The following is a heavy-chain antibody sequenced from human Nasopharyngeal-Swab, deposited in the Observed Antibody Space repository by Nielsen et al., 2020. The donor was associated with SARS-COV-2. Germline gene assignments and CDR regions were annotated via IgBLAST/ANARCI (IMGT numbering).Heavy chain of an antibody. CDR2: MNPNSGNT. Sequence: ASVKVSCKDSGDTFTSQDINWVRQAAGQGLQWMGWMNPNSGNTGYAQEFQGRVTMTRNTLITTAYMELTSLRSDDTAVYYCARFYSNGVVDSWGQGTLVTVSS. CDR1: GDTFTSQD. CDR3: ARFYSNGVVDS. D-gene: IGHD4-11*01. V-gene: IGHV1-8*02. J-gene: IGHJ4*02.